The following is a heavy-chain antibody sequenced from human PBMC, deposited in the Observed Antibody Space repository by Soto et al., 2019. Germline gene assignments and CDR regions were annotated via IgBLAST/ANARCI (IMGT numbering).Heavy chain of an antibody. CDR1: GGSFSGYY. D-gene: IGHD1-1*01. J-gene: IGHJ4*02. Sequence: QVQLQQWGAGLLKPSETLSLTCAVYGGSFSGYYWSWIRQPPGKGLEWIGEINHSGSTNYNPSLKIRVTISVDTSKNQFSLKLSSVTAADTAVYYCARRLERRKFDYWGQGTLVTVSS. CDR2: INHSGST. CDR3: ARRLERRKFDY. V-gene: IGHV4-34*01.